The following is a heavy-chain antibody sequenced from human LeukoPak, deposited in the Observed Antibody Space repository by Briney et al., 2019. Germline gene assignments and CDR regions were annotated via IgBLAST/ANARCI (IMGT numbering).Heavy chain of an antibody. J-gene: IGHJ4*02. V-gene: IGHV3-23*01. CDR2: ISGSGGST. CDR3: ARDGYCSSTSCPPGDY. D-gene: IGHD2-2*01. Sequence: PGGSLRLSCAASGFTFSSYAMSWVRQAPGKGLEWVSAISGSGGSTYYADSVKGRFTISRDNSKNTLYLQMNSLRAEDTAVYYCARDGYCSSTSCPPGDYWGQGTLVTVSS. CDR1: GFTFSSYA.